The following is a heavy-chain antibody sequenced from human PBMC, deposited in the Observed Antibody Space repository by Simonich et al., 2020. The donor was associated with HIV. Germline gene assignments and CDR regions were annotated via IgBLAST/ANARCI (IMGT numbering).Heavy chain of an antibody. CDR3: ATTINYEDAFDI. V-gene: IGHV4-34*01. CDR2: INHSEST. Sequence: QVQLQQWGAGLLKPSETLSLTCSVYGVSFLGYYWSWLRQPPGKGLGWIGEINHSESTNYNPSLKSRVTISVDTSKHKFSLKLSSVTAADTAVYYCATTINYEDAFDIWGQGTMVTVSS. CDR1: GVSFLGYY. J-gene: IGHJ3*02. D-gene: IGHD4-4*01.